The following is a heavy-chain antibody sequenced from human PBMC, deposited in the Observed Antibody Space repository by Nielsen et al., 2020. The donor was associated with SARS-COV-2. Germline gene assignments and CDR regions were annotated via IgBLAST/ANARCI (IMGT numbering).Heavy chain of an antibody. CDR2: IICYSGSI. D-gene: IGHD3-10*01. CDR1: GFTFDDYA. V-gene: IGHV3-9*01. CDR3: AKAEYYYGSGSYLLPDY. Sequence: SLKISCAASGFTFDDYAMHWVRQAPGKVLELVSGIICYSGSIGYADSVKGRFTISRDNAKNSLYLQMNSLRAEDTALYYCAKAEYYYGSGSYLLPDYWGQGTLVTVSS. J-gene: IGHJ4*02.